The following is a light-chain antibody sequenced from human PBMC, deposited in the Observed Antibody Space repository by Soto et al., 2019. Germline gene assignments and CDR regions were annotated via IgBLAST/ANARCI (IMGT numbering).Light chain of an antibody. V-gene: IGKV3-15*01. CDR3: QQYNNWTLT. Sequence: EIVMTQSPATLSVSPGERANLSCRASQSVSGNLAWYQQKPGQPPRLLIYGASTRATGIPARFSGSGSGTEFTLTISSLQSEDFAVYYCQQYNNWTLTCGGGTKVEIK. J-gene: IGKJ4*01. CDR2: GAS. CDR1: QSVSGN.